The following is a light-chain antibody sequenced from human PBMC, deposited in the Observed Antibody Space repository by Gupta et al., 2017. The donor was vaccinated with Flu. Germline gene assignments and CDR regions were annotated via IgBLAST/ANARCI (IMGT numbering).Light chain of an antibody. V-gene: IGKV1-33*01. Sequence: PASLCASVGDRVTITCQASHDINYYVNWYQQKPGRAPNLLIDDASNLEAGVPSRCSGSGAGKDFTLTITSLQPEYIATYYHQQYDYLPLTFGPGTRVDIK. J-gene: IGKJ5*01. CDR2: DAS. CDR1: HDINYY. CDR3: QQYDYLPLT.